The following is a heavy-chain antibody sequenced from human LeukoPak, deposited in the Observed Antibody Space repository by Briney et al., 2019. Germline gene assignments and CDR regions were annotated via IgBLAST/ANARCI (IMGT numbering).Heavy chain of an antibody. CDR2: IYTSGST. CDR1: GGSFSSGSYS. D-gene: IGHD6-13*01. V-gene: IGHV4-61*02. J-gene: IGHJ4*02. CDR3: ARVTLYSSTWYFDY. Sequence: PSETLFLTCTVSGGSFSSGSYSWNWVRQPAGKGLEWIGRIYTSGSTNYNPSLKSRVTISVDTSKTQFSLKLSSVTAADTAVYYCARVTLYSSTWYFDYWGQGTLVTVSS.